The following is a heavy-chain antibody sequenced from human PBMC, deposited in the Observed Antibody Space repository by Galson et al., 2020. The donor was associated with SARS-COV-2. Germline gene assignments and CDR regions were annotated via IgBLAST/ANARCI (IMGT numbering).Heavy chain of an antibody. Sequence: ASVKVSCKVSGYTLTELSMHWVRQAPGKGLEWMGGFDPEDGETIYAQTFQGRVTMTEDTSTDTAYMELSSLRSEDTAVYYCATSAVAGPLNWFDPWGQGTLVTVSS. CDR1: GYTLTELS. CDR3: ATSAVAGPLNWFDP. CDR2: FDPEDGET. V-gene: IGHV1-24*01. J-gene: IGHJ5*02. D-gene: IGHD6-19*01.